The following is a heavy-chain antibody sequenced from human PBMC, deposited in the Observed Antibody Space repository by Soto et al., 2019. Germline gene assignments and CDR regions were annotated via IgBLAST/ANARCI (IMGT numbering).Heavy chain of an antibody. CDR1: GFTFSNAW. D-gene: IGHD3-9*01. V-gene: IGHV3-15*01. CDR2: IKSKTDGGTT. Sequence: PGGSLRLSCAASGFTFSNAWMSWVRQAPGKGLEWVGRIKSKTDGGTTDYAAPVKGRFTISRDDSKNTLYLQMNSLKTEDTAVYYCTTVPYYYDILTGYSPVDYWGQGTLVTVSS. CDR3: TTVPYYYDILTGYSPVDY. J-gene: IGHJ4*02.